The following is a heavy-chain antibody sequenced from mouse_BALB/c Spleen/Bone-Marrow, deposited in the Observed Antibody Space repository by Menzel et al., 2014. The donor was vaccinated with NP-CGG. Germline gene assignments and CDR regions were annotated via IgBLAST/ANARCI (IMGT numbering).Heavy chain of an antibody. CDR3: ALGIGDDYFDY. CDR1: GFNIKDTY. CDR2: IDPANGNT. D-gene: IGHD3-1*01. Sequence: VQLKHSGAELVKPGASVKLSCTASGFNIKDTYMHWVKQRPEQGLEWIGRIDPANGNTKYDPKFQGKATITADTSSNTAHLQSRGVTPEDTAVYFCALGIGDDYFDYWGQGATLTVSS. J-gene: IGHJ2*01. V-gene: IGHV14-3*02.